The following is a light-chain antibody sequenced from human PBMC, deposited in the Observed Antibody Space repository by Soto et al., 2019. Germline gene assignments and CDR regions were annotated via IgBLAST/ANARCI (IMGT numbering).Light chain of an antibody. Sequence: DIQMNQFPSTLSASVGDRVTITCRASQDIDISLAWFQQRPGEAPKLLIFAASGLESGVPSTFSGSGSGTEFTLTISSVQPDDFATYFCQHYDTFSWTFGQGTKVELK. CDR2: AAS. CDR1: QDIDIS. CDR3: QHYDTFSWT. V-gene: IGKV1-5*01. J-gene: IGKJ1*01.